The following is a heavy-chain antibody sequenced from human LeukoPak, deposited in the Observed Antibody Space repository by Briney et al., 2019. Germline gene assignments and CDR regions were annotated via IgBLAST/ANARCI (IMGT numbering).Heavy chain of an antibody. CDR1: GYTFSSYD. J-gene: IGHJ4*02. Sequence: GASVKVSCKASGYTFSSYDINWVRQATGQGLEWMGWMNPNSGNTGYAQKFQGRVTITRNTSISTAYMELSSLRSEDTAVYYCARGPYLTAPRTTIPFDYWGQGTLVTVSS. D-gene: IGHD5-12*01. CDR3: ARGPYLTAPRTTIPFDY. CDR2: MNPNSGNT. V-gene: IGHV1-8*03.